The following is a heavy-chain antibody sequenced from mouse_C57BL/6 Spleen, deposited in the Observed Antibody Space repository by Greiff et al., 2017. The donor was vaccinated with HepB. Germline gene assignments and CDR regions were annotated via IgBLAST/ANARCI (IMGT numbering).Heavy chain of an antibody. D-gene: IGHD4-1*02. V-gene: IGHV1-82*01. CDR3: ASQLGFAY. Sequence: QVQLQQSGPELVKPGASVKISCKASGYAFSSSWMNWVKQRPGKGLEWIGRIYPGDGDTNYNGKFKGKATLTADKSSSTAYMQLSSLTSEDSAVYFYASQLGFAYWGQGTLVTVSA. CDR1: GYAFSSSW. J-gene: IGHJ3*01. CDR2: IYPGDGDT.